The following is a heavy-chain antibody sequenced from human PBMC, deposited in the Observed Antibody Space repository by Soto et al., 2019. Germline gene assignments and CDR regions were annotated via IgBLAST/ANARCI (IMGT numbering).Heavy chain of an antibody. V-gene: IGHV3-23*01. CDR2: IGGSGDSA. D-gene: IGHD2-15*01. CDR1: GFTFSSYA. CDR3: ARDPLSCPGGNCYRLVDY. Sequence: EVQLLESGGGLVQPGGSLRLSCAASGFTFSSYAMSWVRQAPGKGLEWVSAIGGSGDSAYYADSVKGRFIISRDDSEKALYLHMNCLRAEDTAVYYCARDPLSCPGGNCYRLVDYGGQGPLVTVSS. J-gene: IGHJ4*02.